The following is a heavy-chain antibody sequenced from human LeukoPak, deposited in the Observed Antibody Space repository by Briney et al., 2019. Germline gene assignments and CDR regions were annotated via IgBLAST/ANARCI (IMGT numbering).Heavy chain of an antibody. CDR3: ARVVNGDYGENWFDP. D-gene: IGHD4-17*01. V-gene: IGHV3-53*01. Sequence: GGSLRLSCAASGFTVSSNYMSWVRQAPGKGLEWVSVIYSGGSTYYADSVKGRFTMSRDNAKNMLYLQMNSLRAEDTAVYYCARVVNGDYGENWFDPWGQGTLVTVSS. CDR2: IYSGGST. J-gene: IGHJ5*02. CDR1: GFTVSSNY.